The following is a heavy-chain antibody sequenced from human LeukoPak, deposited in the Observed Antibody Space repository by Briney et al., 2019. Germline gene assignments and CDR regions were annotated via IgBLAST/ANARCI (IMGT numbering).Heavy chain of an antibody. Sequence: GGSLRLSCAASGFTFSSYSMNWVRQAPGKGLEWVGRIKTKTDGGTTDYAAPVKGRFTISRDDSKNTLYLQMNSLKTEDTAVYYCSTGSYSGSRYDYWGQGTLVTVAS. D-gene: IGHD1-26*01. CDR2: IKTKTDGGTT. CDR1: GFTFSSYS. CDR3: STGSYSGSRYDY. V-gene: IGHV3-15*01. J-gene: IGHJ4*02.